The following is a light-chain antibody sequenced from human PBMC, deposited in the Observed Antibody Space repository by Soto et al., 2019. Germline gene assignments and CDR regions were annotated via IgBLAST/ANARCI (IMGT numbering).Light chain of an antibody. CDR1: DGSIASNY. CDR2: EDN. CDR3: QAYDSNNHVV. V-gene: IGLV6-57*02. Sequence: NFMLAQPHSASETPGKTVTISCSGSDGSIASNYVQWYQQRPGSAPTILIYEDNQRPSGVPDRFSGSIDSSSHSASLTISGLKSKDEADSDCQAYDSNNHVVFGGGTKFTVL. J-gene: IGLJ2*01.